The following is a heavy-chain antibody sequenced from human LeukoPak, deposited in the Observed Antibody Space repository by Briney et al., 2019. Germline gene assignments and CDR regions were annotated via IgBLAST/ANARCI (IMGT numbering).Heavy chain of an antibody. Sequence: GGSLRLSCAASGFTFSIYAMSWVRQAPGMGLEWVSTISGSGGSTYYADSVKGRFTISRDNFKNTPYLQMNSLRAEDTAIYYCAKVARALYSSSWDPFDYWGQGTLVTVSS. V-gene: IGHV3-23*01. CDR1: GFTFSIYA. J-gene: IGHJ4*02. CDR2: ISGSGGST. D-gene: IGHD6-13*01. CDR3: AKVARALYSSSWDPFDY.